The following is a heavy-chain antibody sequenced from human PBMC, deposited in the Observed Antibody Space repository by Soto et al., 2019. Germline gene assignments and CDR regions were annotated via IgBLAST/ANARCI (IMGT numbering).Heavy chain of an antibody. CDR2: IYDSGTT. J-gene: IGHJ4*02. Sequence: QVQLQESGPGLVQPSQTLSLTCTVSGGSITTGGYYWSWIRQHPGKGLESIGYIYDSGTTDYNPSLQSRLTISLDTSKNQFPLKMRSVTAADTAVYYCARSVHSGDYIESWGQGTLVTVSS. CDR3: ARSVHSGDYIES. D-gene: IGHD4-17*01. CDR1: GGSITTGGYY. V-gene: IGHV4-31*03.